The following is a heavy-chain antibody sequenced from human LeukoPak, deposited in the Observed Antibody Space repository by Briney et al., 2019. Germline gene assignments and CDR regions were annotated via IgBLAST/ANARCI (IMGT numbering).Heavy chain of an antibody. CDR1: GFTFDDYA. Sequence: GGSLRLSCAASGFTFDDYAMHWVRQAPGEGLEWVSGISWNSGSIGYADSVKGRFTISRDNAKNSLYLQMNSLRAEDTALYYCAKDIGIAAAGTYFDYWGQGTLVTVSS. V-gene: IGHV3-9*01. D-gene: IGHD6-13*01. CDR2: ISWNSGSI. J-gene: IGHJ4*02. CDR3: AKDIGIAAAGTYFDY.